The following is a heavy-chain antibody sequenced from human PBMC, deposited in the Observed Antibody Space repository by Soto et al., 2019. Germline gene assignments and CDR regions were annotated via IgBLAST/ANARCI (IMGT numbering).Heavy chain of an antibody. Sequence: PSETLSLTCVVSGGSFSTYYYNWIRQSPGKGLEWIGEINHSGGNNYSPSLKSRVTMSLDTSKNHFSLKLTSVTAADTAVYYCARGGSNDWQVAFDIWGQGTMVTVSS. CDR3: ARGGSNDWQVAFDI. CDR2: INHSGGN. J-gene: IGHJ3*02. D-gene: IGHD3-9*01. V-gene: IGHV4-34*01. CDR1: GGSFSTYY.